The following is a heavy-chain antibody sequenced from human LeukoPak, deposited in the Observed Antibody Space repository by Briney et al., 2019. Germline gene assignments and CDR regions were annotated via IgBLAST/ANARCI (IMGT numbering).Heavy chain of an antibody. CDR3: ARESSEWEPTGN. J-gene: IGHJ4*02. D-gene: IGHD1-26*01. Sequence: GGSLRLSCAASGFTFSSYEMNWVRQAPGKGLDWVSYISSSGSTIYYADSVKGRFTISRDNAKNSLYLQMNSLRAEDTAVYYCARESSEWEPTGNWGQGTLVTVSS. V-gene: IGHV3-48*03. CDR1: GFTFSSYE. CDR2: ISSSGSTI.